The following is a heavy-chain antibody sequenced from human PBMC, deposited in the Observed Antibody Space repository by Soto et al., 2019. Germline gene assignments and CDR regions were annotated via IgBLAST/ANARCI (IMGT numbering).Heavy chain of an antibody. V-gene: IGHV4-39*01. D-gene: IGHD2-2*01. CDR2: IYYSGST. Sequence: SETRSLTCTVAGDSISKSRYYWGRIRQPPGKGLEWIGSIYYSGSTYYNPSLKSRVTISVDTSKNQFSLKLSSVTAADTAVYYCARHSEYCSSTSCRLGYGMDVWGQGTTVTVSS. J-gene: IGHJ6*02. CDR3: ARHSEYCSSTSCRLGYGMDV. CDR1: GDSISKSRYY.